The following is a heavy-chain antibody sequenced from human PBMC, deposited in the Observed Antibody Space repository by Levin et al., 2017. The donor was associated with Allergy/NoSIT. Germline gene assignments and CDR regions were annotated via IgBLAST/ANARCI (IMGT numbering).Heavy chain of an antibody. CDR2: VSGDAVST. J-gene: IGHJ3*02. Sequence: GESLKISCAASGFTFKSYAMSWVRQAPGKAPEWVSAVSGDAVSTNYADSVKGRFTISRDNAMNTVDLQMSSLRPEDTALYFCAKAYGSARSPIRSYDAFDIWGQGTMVIVSS. CDR3: AKAYGSARSPIRSYDAFDI. V-gene: IGHV3-23*01. D-gene: IGHD3-10*01. CDR1: GFTFKSYA.